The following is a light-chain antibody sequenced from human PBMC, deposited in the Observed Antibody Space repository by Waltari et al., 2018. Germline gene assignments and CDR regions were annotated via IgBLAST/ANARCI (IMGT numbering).Light chain of an antibody. J-gene: IGLJ1*01. CDR2: YDS. Sequence: SYVLTQPPSVSVAPGEPARITRGEDNIGSYSVPLYQQKPGQAPVLVIRYDSDRPSGIPERFSGSNSANTATLTISRVEAGDEANYYCQVWHAAIDPGVFGTGTEVTV. CDR3: QVWHAAIDPGV. V-gene: IGLV3-21*04. CDR1: NIGSYS.